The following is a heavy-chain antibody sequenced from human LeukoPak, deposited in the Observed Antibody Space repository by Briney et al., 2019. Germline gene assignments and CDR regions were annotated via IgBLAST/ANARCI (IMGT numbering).Heavy chain of an antibody. V-gene: IGHV3-30*03. CDR3: AREWSGYSFDY. CDR1: GFTFSTYG. D-gene: IGHD5-18*01. CDR2: ISNDGTIK. Sequence: GGSLRLSCAASGFTFSTYGIHWVCQAPGKGLEWVAVISNDGTIKYYADSVKGRFTVSRDNSRNTVYMEMNSLRAEDTAVYLCAREWSGYSFDYWGQGALVAVSS. J-gene: IGHJ4*02.